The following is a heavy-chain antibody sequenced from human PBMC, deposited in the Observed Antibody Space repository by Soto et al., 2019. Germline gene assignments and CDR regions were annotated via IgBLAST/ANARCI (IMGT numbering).Heavy chain of an antibody. D-gene: IGHD3-9*01. Sequence: EVQLLESGGGLVQPGGSLRLSCAASGFTFSSYAMSWVRQAPGKGLEWVSAISGSGGSTYYADSVKGRFTISRDNSKNTLYLQMNSLRAEDTAVYYCAKVFTRYYDILTGYYSSGEDYWGQGTLVTVSS. CDR3: AKVFTRYYDILTGYYSSGEDY. CDR1: GFTFSSYA. V-gene: IGHV3-23*01. J-gene: IGHJ4*02. CDR2: ISGSGGST.